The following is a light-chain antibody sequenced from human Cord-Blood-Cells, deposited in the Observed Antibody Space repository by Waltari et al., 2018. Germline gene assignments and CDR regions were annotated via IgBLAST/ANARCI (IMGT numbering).Light chain of an antibody. CDR2: LAS. CDR1: QSVLYSSNNKNY. Sequence: DIVMTQSPDSLAVSLGARATINCKSSQSVLYSSNNKNYLACYQQKPGQPPKLLIYLASTRESGVPDRFSGSGSGTDFTLTISSLQAEDVAVYYCQQYYSTPLTFGGGTKVEIK. V-gene: IGKV4-1*01. CDR3: QQYYSTPLT. J-gene: IGKJ4*01.